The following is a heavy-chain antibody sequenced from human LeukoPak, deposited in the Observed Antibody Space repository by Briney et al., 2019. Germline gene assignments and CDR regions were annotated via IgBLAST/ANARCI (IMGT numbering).Heavy chain of an antibody. CDR1: GFTFNTYA. D-gene: IGHD1-26*01. J-gene: IGHJ4*02. Sequence: GGSLRLSCAASGFTFNTYAVNWVRQAPGKGLEWVAFIRYDGSNKLYADSVKGRFTISRDNSKNTLYLQMNTLRGEDTAVYYCAKDLWELPLEGFSFDYWGQGTLVTVSS. CDR2: IRYDGSNK. CDR3: AKDLWELPLEGFSFDY. V-gene: IGHV3-30*02.